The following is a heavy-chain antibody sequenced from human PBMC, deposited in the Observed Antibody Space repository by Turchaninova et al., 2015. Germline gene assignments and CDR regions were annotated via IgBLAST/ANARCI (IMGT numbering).Heavy chain of an antibody. CDR3: ARDLAIYGYSYNWFDP. V-gene: IGHV4-59*01. J-gene: IGHJ5*02. CDR1: GGSISSYY. D-gene: IGHD5-18*01. CDR2: IYYTRST. Sequence: QVQLQESGPGLVKPSETLSLTCTVSGGSISSYYWTWMRQPPGKGLEGLGYIYYTRSTNSNPYLKSRVTMSVDTSKNQFSLKLSSVTAADTAVYYCARDLAIYGYSYNWFDPWGQGTLVTVSS.